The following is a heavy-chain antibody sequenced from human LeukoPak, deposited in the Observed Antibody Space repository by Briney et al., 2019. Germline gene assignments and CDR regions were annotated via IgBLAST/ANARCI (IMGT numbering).Heavy chain of an antibody. CDR3: AKDGGYCSGGSCYSGAEYFQH. V-gene: IGHV3-33*06. Sequence: GGSLRLSCAASGFTFSNYGMHWVGQAPGKGVERVAVICHDGSKKYYADSVKGRFTISRDNSKNTLHLQMNSLRAEDTAVYYCAKDGGYCSGGSCYSGAEYFQHWGQGTLVTVSS. CDR1: GFTFSNYG. J-gene: IGHJ1*01. D-gene: IGHD2-15*01. CDR2: ICHDGSKK.